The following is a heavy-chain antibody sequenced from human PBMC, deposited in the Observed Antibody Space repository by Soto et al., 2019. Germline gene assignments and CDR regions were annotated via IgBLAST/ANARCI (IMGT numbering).Heavy chain of an antibody. CDR2: ISFDGTDR. CDR1: GCTYSNYG. CDR3: AKNGGEFRTYKGMDV. Sequence: QVQLVESGGGVVQPGGSLRLSCGGTGCTYSNYGFHWVRQAPGKGLEWVGVISFDGTDRYYVDSVKGRFTISRDNSKNTVYLQINSLRGEDTAVYYCAKNGGEFRTYKGMDVCGQGTTVTVSS. D-gene: IGHD3-16*01. V-gene: IGHV3-30*18. J-gene: IGHJ6*02.